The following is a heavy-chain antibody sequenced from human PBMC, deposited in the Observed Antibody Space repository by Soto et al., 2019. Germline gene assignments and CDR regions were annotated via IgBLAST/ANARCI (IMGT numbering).Heavy chain of an antibody. CDR3: NRGISGSFTTLDF. D-gene: IGHD1-26*01. CDR2: IRSKAYGGTT. CDR1: VFTFGDYA. V-gene: IGHV3-49*03. J-gene: IGHJ4*02. Sequence: GGSLRLSCTTSVFTFGDYAMSWFRQAPGKGLEWVGFIRSKAYGGTTEYAASVKGRFTISRDDSASIAYLQMNSLKTEDTALYYCNRGISGSFTTLDFWGQGTLVTVSS.